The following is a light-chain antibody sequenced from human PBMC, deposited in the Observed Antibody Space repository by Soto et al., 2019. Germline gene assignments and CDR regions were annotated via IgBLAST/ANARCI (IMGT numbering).Light chain of an antibody. CDR3: QHYKIFSWT. J-gene: IGKJ1*01. V-gene: IGKV1-5*03. Sequence: DIEMTQSPSTLSASVGDRVTITCRARQSISNWLAWYQQKPANAPKRMSYKASNSESWVPSRFSGSGSGTEFTITISSLLPDDFATYYCQHYKIFSWTCGQGTKVEIK. CDR1: QSISNW. CDR2: KAS.